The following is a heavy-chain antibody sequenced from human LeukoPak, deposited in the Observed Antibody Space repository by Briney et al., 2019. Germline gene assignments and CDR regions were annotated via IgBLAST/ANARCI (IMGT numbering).Heavy chain of an antibody. CDR2: INHSGST. J-gene: IGHJ4*02. D-gene: IGHD6-13*01. CDR1: GGSFSGYY. V-gene: IGHV4-34*01. CDR3: AREHLLGAAAGIDY. Sequence: SETLSLTCAVYGGSFSGYYWSWIRQPPGKGLEWIGEINHSGSTNYNPSLKSRVTISVDTSKNQFSLELSSVTAADTAVYYCAREHLLGAAAGIDYWGQGTLVTVSS.